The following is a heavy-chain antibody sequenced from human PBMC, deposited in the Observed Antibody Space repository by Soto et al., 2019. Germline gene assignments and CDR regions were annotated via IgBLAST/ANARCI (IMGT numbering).Heavy chain of an antibody. Sequence: QVQLVQSGADVKKPGASVKVSCKASGSTFTSYGISWVRQAPGQGVEWMGRISAYNGNTNYAQKLQGRVPMTTDTATGTADMEMRSLRADDTAVYYCGRGVGYCSSTSCLSFDGFDIWGQGKMDTVTS. D-gene: IGHD2-2*03. CDR1: GSTFTSYG. CDR3: GRGVGYCSSTSCLSFDGFDI. CDR2: ISAYNGNT. J-gene: IGHJ3*02. V-gene: IGHV1-18*01.